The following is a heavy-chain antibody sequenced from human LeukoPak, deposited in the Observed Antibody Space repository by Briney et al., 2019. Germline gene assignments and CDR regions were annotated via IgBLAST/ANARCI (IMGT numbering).Heavy chain of an antibody. CDR1: GFTFSSYA. V-gene: IGHV3-23*01. CDR2: ISGSGGST. Sequence: GGSLRLSCAASGFTFSSYAMSWVRQAPGKGLEWVSAISGSGGSTYYADSVKGRFTISRDNSKNTLYLQMNSLRAEDTAVYYCAKMVPEAPYGDYGWGLNWGQGTLVTVSS. D-gene: IGHD4-17*01. CDR3: AKMVPEAPYGDYGWGLN. J-gene: IGHJ4*02.